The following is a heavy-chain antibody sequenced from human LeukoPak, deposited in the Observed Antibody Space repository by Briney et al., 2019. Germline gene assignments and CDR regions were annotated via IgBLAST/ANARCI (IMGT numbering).Heavy chain of an antibody. Sequence: GSLRLSCAASGXTFSTSSMNWVRQAPGKGLEWLSYISGSSTKIFYADSLKGRFTISRDNAKNSLYLQMNSLRDEDTAVYYCASDFLGFGDYYAFNIWGQGTMVSVSS. D-gene: IGHD3-10*01. V-gene: IGHV3-48*02. CDR3: ASDFLGFGDYYAFNI. CDR2: ISGSSTKI. J-gene: IGHJ3*02. CDR1: GXTFSTSS.